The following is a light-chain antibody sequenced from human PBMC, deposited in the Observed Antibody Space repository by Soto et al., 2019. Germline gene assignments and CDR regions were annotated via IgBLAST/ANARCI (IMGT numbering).Light chain of an antibody. CDR1: QSVSSY. Sequence: EIVLTQSPATLSLSPGESATLSCRASQSVSSYLAWYQQKPGQAPRLLIYDASSRATGIPARFSGSGSGTVFTLTISSLEPEDFAVYYCQQRSNWPYTFGQGTKLEIK. J-gene: IGKJ2*01. V-gene: IGKV3-11*01. CDR3: QQRSNWPYT. CDR2: DAS.